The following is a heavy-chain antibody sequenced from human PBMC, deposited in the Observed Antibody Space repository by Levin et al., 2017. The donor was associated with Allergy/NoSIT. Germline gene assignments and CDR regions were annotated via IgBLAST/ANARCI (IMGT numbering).Heavy chain of an antibody. J-gene: IGHJ4*02. V-gene: IGHV3-48*02. CDR2: ISSSSSTI. CDR1: GFTFSSYS. CDR3: ARGTERYDFWSGYDFRGDY. Sequence: GGSLRLSCAASGFTFSSYSMNWVRQAPGKGLEWVSYISSSSSTIYYADSVKGRFTISRDNAKNSLYLQMNSLRDEDTAVYYCARGTERYDFWSGYDFRGDYWGQGTLVTVSS. D-gene: IGHD3-3*01.